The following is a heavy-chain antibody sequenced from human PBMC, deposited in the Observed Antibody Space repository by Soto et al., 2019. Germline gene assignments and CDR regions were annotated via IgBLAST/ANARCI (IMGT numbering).Heavy chain of an antibody. V-gene: IGHV1-2*04. CDR2: INPNSGGT. D-gene: IGHD2-15*01. CDR3: AREARGGYCSGGSCYPPPPGDAFDI. Sequence: ASVKVSCKASGYTFTGYYMHWVRQAPGQGLEWMGWINPNSGGTNYAQKFQGWVTMTRDTSISTAYMELSRLRSDDTAVYYCAREARGGYCSGGSCYPPPPGDAFDIWGQGTMVTVSS. J-gene: IGHJ3*02. CDR1: GYTFTGYY.